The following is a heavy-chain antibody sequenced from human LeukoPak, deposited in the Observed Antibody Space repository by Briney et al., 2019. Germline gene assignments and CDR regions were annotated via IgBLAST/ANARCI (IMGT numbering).Heavy chain of an antibody. CDR3: ARRPYYSDRSGYFDY. CDR2: FDYSGST. J-gene: IGHJ4*02. CDR1: GGSISSYY. V-gene: IGHV4-59*08. Sequence: PSETLSLTCTVPGGSISSYYWSLIRQPPGKGLEWSGYFDYSGSTNYNPSLKSRVTISVDTSKNQFSLKLSSVTASDTAVYYCARRPYYSDRSGYFDYWGEGTLVTVSS. D-gene: IGHD3-22*01.